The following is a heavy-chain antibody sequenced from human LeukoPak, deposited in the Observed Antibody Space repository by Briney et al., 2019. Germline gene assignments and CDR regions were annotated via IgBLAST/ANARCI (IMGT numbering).Heavy chain of an antibody. J-gene: IGHJ4*02. D-gene: IGHD1-7*01. V-gene: IGHV1-46*01. CDR3: AKEGKTRNWNYSQAKPVY. CDR2: INPSGGST. Sequence: ASVKVSCKASGYTFTSYYMHWVRQAPGQGLEWMGIINPSGGSTSYAQKFQGRVTMTRDMSTSTDYMELSSLRSEDTAVYYCAKEGKTRNWNYSQAKPVYWGQGTLVTVSS. CDR1: GYTFTSYY.